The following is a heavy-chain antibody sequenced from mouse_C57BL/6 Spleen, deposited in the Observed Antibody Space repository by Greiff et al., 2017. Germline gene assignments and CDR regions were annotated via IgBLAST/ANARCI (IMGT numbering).Heavy chain of an antibody. D-gene: IGHD1-1*01. V-gene: IGHV1-15*01. CDR1: GYTFTDYE. Sequence: VQLQESGAELVRPGASVTLSCKASGYTFTDYEMHWVKQTPVHGLEWIGAIDPETGGTAYNQKFKGKAILTADKSSSTAYMELRSLTSEDSAVYYCTRMRFDGSSYYFDYWGQGTTLTVSS. CDR3: TRMRFDGSSYYFDY. J-gene: IGHJ2*01. CDR2: IDPETGGT.